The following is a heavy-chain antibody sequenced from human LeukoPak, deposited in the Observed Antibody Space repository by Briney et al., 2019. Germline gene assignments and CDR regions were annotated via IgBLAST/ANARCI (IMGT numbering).Heavy chain of an antibody. CDR2: ISYDGSNK. CDR1: GFTFSSYA. D-gene: IGHD2-2*02. CDR3: ARDGVRYCSSTSCYTWVI. Sequence: GGSLRLSCAASGFTFSSYAMHWVRQAPGKGLEWVAVISYDGSNKYYADSVKGRFTISRDNSKNTLYLQMNSLRAEDTAVYYCARDGVRYCSSTSCYTWVIWGQGTLVTVSS. J-gene: IGHJ4*02. V-gene: IGHV3-30-3*01.